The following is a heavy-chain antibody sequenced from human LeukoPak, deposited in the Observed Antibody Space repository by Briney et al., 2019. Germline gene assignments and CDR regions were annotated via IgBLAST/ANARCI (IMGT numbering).Heavy chain of an antibody. CDR2: VYPGDSDT. D-gene: IGHD4-17*01. CDR3: ARQRDYGDYDS. Sequence: GESLKISCKGSGYSFTTYWSGWVRQMPGKGLEWMGIVYPGDSDTRYSPSFQGQVTISADKSISTAYLQWSSLKASDTAMYYCARQRDYGDYDSWGQGTLVTVSS. CDR1: GYSFTTYW. V-gene: IGHV5-51*01. J-gene: IGHJ5*01.